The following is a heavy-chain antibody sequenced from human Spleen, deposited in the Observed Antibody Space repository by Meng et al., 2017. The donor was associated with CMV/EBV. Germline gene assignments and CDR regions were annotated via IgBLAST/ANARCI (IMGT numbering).Heavy chain of an antibody. CDR2: IRYDGSDK. Sequence: GESLKISCAASGFTFSSYGMHWVRQAPGNGLEWVTFIRYDGSDKYYADSVKGRFTISRDNSKNTLYLQMNSLRAEDTAVYYCAGDRCSSTSCDYYYYGMDVWGQGTTVTVSS. J-gene: IGHJ6*02. V-gene: IGHV3-30*02. D-gene: IGHD2-2*01. CDR3: AGDRCSSTSCDYYYYGMDV. CDR1: GFTFSSYG.